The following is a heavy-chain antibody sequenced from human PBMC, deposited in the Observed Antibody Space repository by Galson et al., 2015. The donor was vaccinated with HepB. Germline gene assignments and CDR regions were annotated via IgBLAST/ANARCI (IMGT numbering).Heavy chain of an antibody. D-gene: IGHD3-16*01. CDR2: ISKGERKQ. CDR1: GFTFSAYD. V-gene: IGHV3-30*01. CDR3: ARENWGSLDF. J-gene: IGHJ4*02. Sequence: SLRLSCAASGFTFSAYDMHWVRQAPGKGLECVAVISKGERKQFYADSVRGRFTISRDNFGNTLHLQMTSLRDEDTALYYCARENWGSLDFWGQGTRVTVSS.